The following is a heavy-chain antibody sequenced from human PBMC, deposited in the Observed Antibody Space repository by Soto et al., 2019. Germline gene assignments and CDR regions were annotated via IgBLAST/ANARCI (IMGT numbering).Heavy chain of an antibody. CDR3: ARDMYSSDYFVKGFES. J-gene: IGHJ5*01. CDR2: ISHDGINK. V-gene: IGHV3-30-3*01. CDR1: GFSFSSYA. D-gene: IGHD6-19*01. Sequence: QVRLVESGGGVVQPGRSLRLSCTASGFSFSSYAMYWFRQPPGKGLEWVAVISHDGINKHYADSVKGRVTGSRENSNHSLDVQWNSLRCEDTAMYYCARDMYSSDYFVKGFESWVQGTLVTVSS.